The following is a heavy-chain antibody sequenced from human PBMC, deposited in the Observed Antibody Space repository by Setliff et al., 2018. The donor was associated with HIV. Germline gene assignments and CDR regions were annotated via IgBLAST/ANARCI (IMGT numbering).Heavy chain of an antibody. CDR3: ATFPFRLVAISVNSHFDK. D-gene: IGHD2-21*01. CDR2: IDPAGGET. Sequence: VKVSCKASGYTFTDYYIYWMKQAPGKGLEWMGRIDPAGGETIYAEKFQDRVTIIADTSMDTVFMEMNNLRSEDTAFYYCATFPFRLVAISVNSHFDKWGQGTLVTVSS. V-gene: IGHV1-69-2*01. J-gene: IGHJ4*02. CDR1: GYTFTDYY.